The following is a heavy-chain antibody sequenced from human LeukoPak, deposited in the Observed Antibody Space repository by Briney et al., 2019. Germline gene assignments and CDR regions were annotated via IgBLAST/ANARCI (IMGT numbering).Heavy chain of an antibody. CDR3: ARDPGGGFGPDTFDI. J-gene: IGHJ3*02. CDR1: GFTFTSYW. V-gene: IGHV3-7*01. Sequence: PGGSLRLSCAASGFTFTSYWMSWVRQAPGQGLEWVANIKQDGSDKNYVDSVKGRFTISRDNAKNSLYLQMDSLRAEDTAVYYCARDPGGGFGPDTFDIWGQGTMVTVSS. D-gene: IGHD2-15*01. CDR2: IKQDGSDK.